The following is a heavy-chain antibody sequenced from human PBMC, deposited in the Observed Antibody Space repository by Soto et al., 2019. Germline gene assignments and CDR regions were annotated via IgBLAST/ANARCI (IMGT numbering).Heavy chain of an antibody. CDR2: ISWNSGRM. V-gene: IGHV3-9*01. CDR3: AKDKWELSYYFDH. Sequence: ESGGGLVQPGRSLRLSCAASGFTFDDYAMHWVRQAPGKGLEWVSGISWNSGRMGYADSVKGRFTISRDNAKNSLYLQMNSLRAEDTALYYCAKDKWELSYYFDHWGQGTLVTASS. CDR1: GFTFDDYA. J-gene: IGHJ4*02. D-gene: IGHD1-26*01.